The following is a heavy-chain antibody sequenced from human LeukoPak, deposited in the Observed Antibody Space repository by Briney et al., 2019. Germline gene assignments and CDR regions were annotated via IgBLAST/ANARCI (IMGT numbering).Heavy chain of an antibody. V-gene: IGHV1-2*02. J-gene: IGHJ3*02. CDR3: ARVMVTTSDAFDI. Sequence: GASVKVSCKASGYTFTGYYMHWVRQAPGQGLEWMGWINPNSGGTNYAQKFQGRVTMTRDTSISTAYMELSRLRSDDTAVYYCARVMVTTSDAFDIWGQGTMVTVSS. CDR1: GYTFTGYY. D-gene: IGHD4-17*01. CDR2: INPNSGGT.